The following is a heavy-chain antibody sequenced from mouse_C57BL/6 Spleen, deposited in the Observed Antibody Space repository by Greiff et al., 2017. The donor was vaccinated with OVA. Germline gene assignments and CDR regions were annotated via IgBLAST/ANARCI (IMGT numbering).Heavy chain of an antibody. J-gene: IGHJ3*01. CDR2: IYPGDGDT. CDR1: GYAFSSSW. Sequence: QVQLQQSGPELVKPGASVKISCKASGYAFSSSWMNWVKQRPGKGLEWIGRIYPGDGDTNYNGKFKGKATLTADKSSSTAYMQLSSLTSEDAAVYFGARSPDWDWFAYWGQGTLVTVSA. CDR3: ARSPDWDWFAY. D-gene: IGHD4-1*01. V-gene: IGHV1-82*01.